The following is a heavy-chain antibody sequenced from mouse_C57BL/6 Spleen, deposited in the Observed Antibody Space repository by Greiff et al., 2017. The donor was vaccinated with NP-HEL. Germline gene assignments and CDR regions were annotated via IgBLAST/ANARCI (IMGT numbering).Heavy chain of an antibody. Sequence: EVKLMESGGGLVKPGGSLKLSCAASGFTFSDYGMHWVRQAPEKGLEWVAYISSGSSTIYLAATVKGRFTISRDNAKNTLFLQMTSLRSEDTAMYYCARTRGAWFAYWGQGTLDTVSA. CDR1: GFTFSDYG. CDR2: ISSGSSTI. J-gene: IGHJ3*01. V-gene: IGHV5-17*01. CDR3: ARTRGAWFAY.